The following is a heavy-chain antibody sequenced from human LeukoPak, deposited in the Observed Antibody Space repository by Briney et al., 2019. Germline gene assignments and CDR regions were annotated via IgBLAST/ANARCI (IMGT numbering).Heavy chain of an antibody. J-gene: IGHJ3*02. CDR1: GGSISSYY. D-gene: IGHD3-22*01. CDR3: ARGPYSYDSSGALDI. V-gene: IGHV4-4*08. CDR2: ISSSGST. Sequence: SETLSLTCTVSGGSISSYYWSWIRQPPGKGLEWIGRISSSGSTNYNPSLKSRVTISVDTSKNQFSLKLSSVTAADTAVYFCARGPYSYDSSGALDIWGQGTMVTVSS.